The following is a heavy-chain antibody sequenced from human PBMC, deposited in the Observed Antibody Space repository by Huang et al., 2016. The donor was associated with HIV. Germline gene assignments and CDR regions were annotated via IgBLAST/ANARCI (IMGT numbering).Heavy chain of an antibody. Sequence: QVQLVQSGPEMKKPGASVNVSCKASGYTFFTYSISWVRQAPGQGLEWMGWVSTYNGHTNDAQKFQVRLTLTTDVSTSSAYMELKNLRSDDTAVYYCARFRGPQVTLNWLDPWGQGTLVTVSS. V-gene: IGHV1-18*01. J-gene: IGHJ5*02. CDR3: ARFRGPQVTLNWLDP. D-gene: IGHD3-10*01. CDR2: VSTYNGHT. CDR1: GYTFFTYS.